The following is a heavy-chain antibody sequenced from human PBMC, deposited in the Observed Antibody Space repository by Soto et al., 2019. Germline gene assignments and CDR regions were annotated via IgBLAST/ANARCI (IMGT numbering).Heavy chain of an antibody. V-gene: IGHV1-69*06. CDR3: ASEHTANWFDP. CDR1: GGTFSSYA. Sequence: SVKVSCKGSGGTFSSYAISWVRQAPGQGLEWMGGIIPIFGTANYAQKFQGRVTITADKSTSTAYMELSSLRSEDTAVYYCASEHTANWFDPWGQGTLVTVSS. J-gene: IGHJ5*02. CDR2: IIPIFGTA. D-gene: IGHD2-2*02.